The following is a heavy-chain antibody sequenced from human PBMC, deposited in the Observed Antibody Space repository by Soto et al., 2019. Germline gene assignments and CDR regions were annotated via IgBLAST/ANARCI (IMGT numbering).Heavy chain of an antibody. J-gene: IGHJ6*02. V-gene: IGHV3-49*03. CDR2: IRSKAYGGTT. CDR3: TRDLYTGYGSGNKIHYYYGMDV. CDR1: GFTFGDYA. D-gene: IGHD3-10*01. Sequence: PGGSLRLSCTASGFTFGDYAMSWFRQAPGKGLEWVGFIRSKAYGGTTEYAASVKGRFTISRDDSKSIAYLQMNSLKTEDTAVYYCTRDLYTGYGSGNKIHYYYGMDVWGQGTTVTVSS.